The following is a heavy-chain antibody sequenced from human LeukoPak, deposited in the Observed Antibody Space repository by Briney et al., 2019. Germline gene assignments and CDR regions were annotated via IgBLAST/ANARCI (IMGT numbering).Heavy chain of an antibody. J-gene: IGHJ5*02. D-gene: IGHD3-9*01. CDR2: INHSGST. CDR3: ARGFRPGYFDWSSKFDP. V-gene: IGHV4-34*01. Sequence: SETLSLTCAVYGGSFSGYYWSWIRQPPGKGLEWIGEINHSGSTNYNPSLKSRVTISVDTSKNQYSLKLSPVTAADTAVYYCARGFRPGYFDWSSKFDPWGQGTLVTVSS. CDR1: GGSFSGYY.